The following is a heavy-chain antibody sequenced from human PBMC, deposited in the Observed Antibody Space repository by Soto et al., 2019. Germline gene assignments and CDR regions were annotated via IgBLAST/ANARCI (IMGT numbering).Heavy chain of an antibody. CDR3: ARPLGSGRAGFDP. D-gene: IGHD3-10*01. Sequence: QLQLQESGPGLVKPSETLSLTCTVSGGSMSSYSYYWGWIRQPPGKGLEWIGNVYQIGYTYYNPSLKSRLTISVDTSKNQFYLRLSSVTAADTAIYYCARPLGSGRAGFDPWGQGTLVTVSS. J-gene: IGHJ5*02. CDR2: VYQIGYT. V-gene: IGHV4-39*01. CDR1: GGSMSSYSYY.